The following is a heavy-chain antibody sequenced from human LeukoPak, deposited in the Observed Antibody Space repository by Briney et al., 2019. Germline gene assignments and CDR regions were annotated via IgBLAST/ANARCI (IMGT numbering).Heavy chain of an antibody. CDR3: AKSRVIYYYYGMDV. D-gene: IGHD2/OR15-2a*01. CDR1: GFTLSSYG. V-gene: IGHV3-30*18. Sequence: PGGSLRLSCAASGFTLSSYGMHWVRQAPGKGLEWVAVISYDGSNKYYADSVKGRFTISRENSKNTLYLQMNSLRAEDTAVYYCAKSRVIYYYYGMDVWGQGTTVTVSS. J-gene: IGHJ6*02. CDR2: ISYDGSNK.